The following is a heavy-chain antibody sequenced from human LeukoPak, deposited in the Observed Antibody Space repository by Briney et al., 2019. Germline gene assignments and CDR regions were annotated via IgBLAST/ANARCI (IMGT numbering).Heavy chain of an antibody. V-gene: IGHV3-11*06. CDR3: ARAGWYSHWFDP. CDR2: ISGSSTYT. CDR1: GFTFSDNY. D-gene: IGHD6-19*01. J-gene: IGHJ5*02. Sequence: GGSLRLSCAASGFTFSDNYMSWIRQAPGKGLEWISYISGSSTYTNYADSVKGRFTISRDNAKNSLYLQMNSLRDEDTAVYYCARAGWYSHWFDPWGQGTLVTVSS.